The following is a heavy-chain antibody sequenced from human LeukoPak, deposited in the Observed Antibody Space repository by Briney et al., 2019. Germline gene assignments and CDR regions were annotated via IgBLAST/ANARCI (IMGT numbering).Heavy chain of an antibody. CDR2: ISWNSGRM. V-gene: IGHV3-9*03. CDR3: AKDVNYSPSGTFDY. D-gene: IGHD3-10*01. Sequence: PGRSLRLSCAASGFTFDDYALHWVRQAPGKGLEWVSSISWNSGRMDYADFVKGRFTISRDNAKNSLYLQMNSLRVEDMALYYCAKDVNYSPSGTFDYWGQGTLVTVSS. CDR1: GFTFDDYA. J-gene: IGHJ4*02.